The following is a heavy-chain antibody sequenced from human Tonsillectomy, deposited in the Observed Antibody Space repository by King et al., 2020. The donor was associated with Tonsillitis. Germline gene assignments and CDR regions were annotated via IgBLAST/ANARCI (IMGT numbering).Heavy chain of an antibody. D-gene: IGHD2-21*02. CDR2: IYHSGST. J-gene: IGHJ4*02. V-gene: IGHV4-59*02. CDR3: ARTLDLTLCGGDCYPPTLFDY. Sequence: VQLQESGPGLVKPSETLSLTCTVSGGSVSSYYWSWIRQSPGMGLEWIGCIYHSGSTIYNPSLKNRVTISIDTSRNQFSLRLTSVHDADTALYFCARTLDLTLCGGDCYPPTLFDYWGQGALVTVSS. CDR1: GGSVSSYY.